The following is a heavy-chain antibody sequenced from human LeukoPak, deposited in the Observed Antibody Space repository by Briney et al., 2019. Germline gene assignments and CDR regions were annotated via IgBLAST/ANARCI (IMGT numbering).Heavy chain of an antibody. CDR1: GFTFSSYG. J-gene: IGHJ3*02. V-gene: IGHV3-33*01. CDR2: IWFDGSNK. Sequence: PGRSLRLSCAPSGFTFSSYGMHWVRQAPGKGLEWVALIWFDGSNKYYADSVKGRFTISRDNSKNTLYLQMNSLRAEDTTVYYCAVDQGYCMICVCPDDVFDIWGQGTMVTVSS. CDR3: AVDQGYCMICVCPDDVFDI. D-gene: IGHD6-13*01.